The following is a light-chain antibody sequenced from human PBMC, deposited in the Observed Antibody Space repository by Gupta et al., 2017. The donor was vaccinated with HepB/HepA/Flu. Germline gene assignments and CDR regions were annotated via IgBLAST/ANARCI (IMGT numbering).Light chain of an antibody. CDR2: GNN. Sequence: QSVLTQPPSVSGAPGQRVTISCTGSRSNSGAGYDVHWYQQLPGTAPKVIIYGNNSRPSGVPDRFSGSKSGTSASLAITGLQAEDEADYYCQSYDISLSTSGVFGGGTKLTVL. V-gene: IGLV1-40*01. CDR1: RSNSGAGYD. CDR3: QSYDISLSTSGV. J-gene: IGLJ2*01.